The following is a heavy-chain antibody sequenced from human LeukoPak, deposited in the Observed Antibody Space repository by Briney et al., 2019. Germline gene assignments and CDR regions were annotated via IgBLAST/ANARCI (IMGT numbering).Heavy chain of an antibody. J-gene: IGHJ4*02. CDR1: GGSISSYY. D-gene: IGHD1-14*01. V-gene: IGHV4-59*01. CDR2: IYYSGST. CDR3: ARRTVARRKYFDY. Sequence: PSETLSLTCTVSGGSISSYYWSWIRQPPGKGLEWIGYIYYSGSTNYNPSLKSRVTISVDTSKNQFSLKLSSVTAADTAVYYCARRTVARRKYFDYWGQGTLVTVSS.